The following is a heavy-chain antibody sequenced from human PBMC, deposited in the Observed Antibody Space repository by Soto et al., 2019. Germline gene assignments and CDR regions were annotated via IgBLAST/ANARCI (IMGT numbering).Heavy chain of an antibody. J-gene: IGHJ6*02. Sequence: QVQLQESGPGLVKPSQTLSLTCTVSGGSISSGGYYWSWIRQHPGKGLEWIGYIYYSGSTYYNPSFKSRVTISVDTSKNQFSLKLSSVTAADTAVYYCARVPKYITMVRGVMIKLWDGMDVWGQGTTVTVSS. CDR1: GGSISSGGYY. CDR2: IYYSGST. CDR3: ARVPKYITMVRGVMIKLWDGMDV. D-gene: IGHD3-10*01. V-gene: IGHV4-31*03.